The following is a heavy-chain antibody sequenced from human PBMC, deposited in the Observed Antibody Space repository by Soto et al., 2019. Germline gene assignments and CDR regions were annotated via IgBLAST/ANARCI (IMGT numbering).Heavy chain of an antibody. D-gene: IGHD3-10*01. V-gene: IGHV1-2*02. CDR3: ARNMDYYYGPGSGNGHGF. Sequence: QVQLVQSGAEVKEPGDSVRVSCEASGYTFTAYYIHWVRQAPGQGLAWMGWINPKFGDTTYAQDFQGRVSMTRDMSIRTVYMELSRLTSDDTAIYYCARNMDYYYGPGSGNGHGFWGQGTTVTVFS. CDR2: INPKFGDT. CDR1: GYTFTAYY. J-gene: IGHJ6*02.